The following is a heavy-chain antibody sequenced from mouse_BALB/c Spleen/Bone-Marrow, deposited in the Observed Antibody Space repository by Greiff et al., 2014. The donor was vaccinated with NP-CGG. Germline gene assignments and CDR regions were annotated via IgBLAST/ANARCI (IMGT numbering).Heavy chain of an antibody. V-gene: IGHV14-3*02. J-gene: IGHJ3*01. CDR2: IDPANGNT. CDR1: GFNIKDTY. D-gene: IGHD1-1*01. Sequence: EVQLQQSGAELVKPGASVKLSCTASGFNIKDTYMHWVEQRPEQGLEWIGRIDPANGNTKYDPKFQGKATITADTSSNTAYLQLSSLTSVDTAVYYCASYYYGSSSFAYWGQGTLVTVSA. CDR3: ASYYYGSSSFAY.